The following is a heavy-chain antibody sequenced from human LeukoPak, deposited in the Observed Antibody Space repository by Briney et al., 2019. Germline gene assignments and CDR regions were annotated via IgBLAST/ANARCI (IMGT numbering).Heavy chain of an antibody. CDR2: ISWNSGSI. CDR3: ARGPYGSGSYFFY. V-gene: IGHV3-9*01. CDR1: GFTFDDYA. J-gene: IGHJ4*02. D-gene: IGHD3-10*01. Sequence: GGSLRLSCAASGFTFDDYAMHWVRQAPGKGLEWVSGISWNSGSIGYADSVKGRFTISRDNAKNSLYLQMNSLRAEDTAVYYCARGPYGSGSYFFYWGQGTLVTVSS.